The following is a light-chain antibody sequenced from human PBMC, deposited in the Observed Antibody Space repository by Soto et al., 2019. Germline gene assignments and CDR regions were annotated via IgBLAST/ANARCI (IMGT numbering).Light chain of an antibody. J-gene: IGKJ4*01. CDR2: GAS. Sequence: EIVMTQSPATLSVSPGERATLSCRASQSVISHLAWYQQKPGQPPRLLIYGASTRAACIPARFSGSGSGTEFTLTISSLQSEDFAVYYCQQYNDWPLTFGGGTKVEIK. CDR3: QQYNDWPLT. CDR1: QSVISH. V-gene: IGKV3-15*01.